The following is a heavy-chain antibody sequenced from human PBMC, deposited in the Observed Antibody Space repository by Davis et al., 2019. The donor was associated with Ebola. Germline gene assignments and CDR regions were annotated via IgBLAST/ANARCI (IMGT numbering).Heavy chain of an antibody. CDR1: GGSFRDGRHY. V-gene: IGHV4-39*01. J-gene: IGHJ4*02. Sequence: MPSETLSLTCTDSGGSFRDGRHYWGWIRQPPGKGLEWVGHIYLHSRSTYYNPSFKSRASISVDSSRNELSLRLTSVTAADTAVYYCARQGGPETTLDSWGRGMLVTVSS. CDR2: IYLHSRST. D-gene: IGHD1-14*01. CDR3: ARQGGPETTLDS.